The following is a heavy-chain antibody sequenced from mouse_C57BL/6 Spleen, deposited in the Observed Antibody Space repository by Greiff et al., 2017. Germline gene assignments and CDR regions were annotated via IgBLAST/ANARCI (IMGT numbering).Heavy chain of an antibody. V-gene: IGHV1-15*01. Sequence: QVQLQQSGAELVRPGASVTLSCKASGYTFTDYEMHWVKQTPVHGLEWIGAIDPETGGTAYNQKFKGKAILTADKSSSTAYMELRSLTSEDSAVYYCTRDGGPWFAYWGQGTLVTVSA. J-gene: IGHJ3*01. CDR3: TRDGGPWFAY. CDR2: IDPETGGT. CDR1: GYTFTDYE. D-gene: IGHD2-3*01.